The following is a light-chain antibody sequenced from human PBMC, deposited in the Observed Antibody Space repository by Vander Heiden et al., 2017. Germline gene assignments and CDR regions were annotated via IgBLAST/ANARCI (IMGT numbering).Light chain of an antibody. CDR2: SAA. Sequence: DIQMTQSPPSLPASVGDRVTITCRASQIIGSYVNWYQQTPGEAPKLLNYSAAYLQSRVPSRISGSGCGTDFTLTISRLRPEDFATYYCQQSNSTPRLTFGGGTKVEIK. CDR3: QQSNSTPRLT. CDR1: QIIGSY. V-gene: IGKV1-39*01. J-gene: IGKJ4*01.